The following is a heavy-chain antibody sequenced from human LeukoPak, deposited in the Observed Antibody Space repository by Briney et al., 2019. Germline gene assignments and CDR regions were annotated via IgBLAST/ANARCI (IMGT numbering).Heavy chain of an antibody. CDR1: GGSISSGRYY. CDR2: IYHSGST. CDR3: ARTYMTTASD. V-gene: IGHV4-39*07. Sequence: SQTLSLTCTVSGGSISSGRYYWGWIRQPPGKGLEWIGSIYHSGSTYYNPSLKSRVTISVDTSKNQFSLKLSSVTAADTAVYYCARTYMTTASDWGQGTLVTVSS. J-gene: IGHJ4*02. D-gene: IGHD4-17*01.